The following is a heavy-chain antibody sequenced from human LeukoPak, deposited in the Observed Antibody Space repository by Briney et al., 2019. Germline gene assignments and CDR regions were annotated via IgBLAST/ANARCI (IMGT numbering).Heavy chain of an antibody. CDR1: GFTFSSYW. Sequence: QSGGSLRLSCAASGFTFSSYWMSWVRQAPGKGLEWVANIKQDGSEKYYVDSVKGRFTISRDNAKNSLYLQMNSLRAEDTAVYYCARAGIVGATYLDYWGQGTLVTVSS. J-gene: IGHJ4*02. CDR2: IKQDGSEK. CDR3: ARAGIVGATYLDY. D-gene: IGHD1-26*01. V-gene: IGHV3-7*01.